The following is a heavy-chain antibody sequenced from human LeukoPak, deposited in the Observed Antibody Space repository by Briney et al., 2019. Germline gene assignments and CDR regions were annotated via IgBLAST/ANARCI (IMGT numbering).Heavy chain of an antibody. J-gene: IGHJ4*02. V-gene: IGHV3-30-3*01. D-gene: IGHD3-3*01. CDR3: ARDSSIFGVVTPADY. CDR1: GFTFSSYA. CDR2: ISYDGSNK. Sequence: GGSLRLSCAASGFTFSSYAMPWVRQAPGKGLEWVAVISYDGSNKYYADSVKGRFTISRDNSKNTLYLQMNSLRAEDTAVYYCARDSSIFGVVTPADYWGQGTLVTVSS.